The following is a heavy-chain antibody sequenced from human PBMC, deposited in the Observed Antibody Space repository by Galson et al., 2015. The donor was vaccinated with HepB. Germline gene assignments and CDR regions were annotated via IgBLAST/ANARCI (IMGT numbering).Heavy chain of an antibody. D-gene: IGHD3-22*01. V-gene: IGHV4-31*03. CDR1: GGSISSGGYY. Sequence: TLSLTCTVSGGSISSGGYYWSWIRQHPGKGLEWIGYIYYSGSTYYNPSLKSRVTISVDTSKNQFSLKLSSVTAADTAVYYCARGRPFTKINWFDPWGQGTLVTVSS. J-gene: IGHJ5*02. CDR3: ARGRPFTKINWFDP. CDR2: IYYSGST.